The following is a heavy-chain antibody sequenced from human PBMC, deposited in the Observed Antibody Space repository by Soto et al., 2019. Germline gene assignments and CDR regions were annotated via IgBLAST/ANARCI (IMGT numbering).Heavy chain of an antibody. Sequence: ASGPTLVNPTQTLRLTCTFSGFSLSTSGMWVSCIRQSPGMALECLPLIACHEDKYYSTSLKTRLTISHDTSKNQLLLPMTNMDPADTATYCGAPFTCRPSWNRFDPWGQGTLVTVSS. CDR3: APFTCRPSWNRFDP. CDR1: GFSLSTSGMW. V-gene: IGHV2-70*01. D-gene: IGHD2-2*01. J-gene: IGHJ5*02. CDR2: IACHEDK.